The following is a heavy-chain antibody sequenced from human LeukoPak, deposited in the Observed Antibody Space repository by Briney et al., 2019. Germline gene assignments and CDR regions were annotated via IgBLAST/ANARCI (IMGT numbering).Heavy chain of an antibody. CDR3: ARGYGGNSGGAFDI. V-gene: IGHV1-8*02. D-gene: IGHD4-23*01. Sequence: WASVTVSCKASGYTFTSYDINWVRQATGQGLEWMGWMNPNSGNTSYAQKFQGRVTMTTDTSTSTAYMELRSLRSDDTAVYYCARGYGGNSGGAFDIWGQGTMVTVSS. J-gene: IGHJ3*02. CDR1: GYTFTSYD. CDR2: MNPNSGNT.